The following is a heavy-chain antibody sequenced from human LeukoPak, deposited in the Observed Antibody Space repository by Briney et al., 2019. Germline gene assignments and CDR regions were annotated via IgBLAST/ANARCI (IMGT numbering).Heavy chain of an antibody. J-gene: IGHJ6*02. CDR1: GDSISGSHW. CDR3: ARDLRSSSSSGINYYGMDV. Sequence: SETLSLTCAVSGDSISGSHWWTWVRPPPGKGLEWIGEIYQSGGTNYNPSLESRVTISMDKSQNQFSLKLSFVTAADTAVYYCARDLRSSSSSGINYYGMDVWGQGTTVTVSS. CDR2: IYQSGGT. D-gene: IGHD6-6*01. V-gene: IGHV4-4*02.